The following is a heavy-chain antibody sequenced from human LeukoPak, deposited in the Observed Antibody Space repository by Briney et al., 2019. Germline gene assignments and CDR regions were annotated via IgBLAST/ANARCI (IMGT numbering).Heavy chain of an antibody. D-gene: IGHD3-22*01. CDR2: IYHSGST. CDR3: ARSPYYFDSSGYHGAYYFDY. J-gene: IGHJ4*02. CDR1: GYSISSGDY. V-gene: IGHV4-38-2*01. Sequence: SETLSLTCAVSGYSISSGDYWGWIRQPPGKGLEWIGSIYHSGSTYNNPSLKSRATILVDTSKNQFSLKLGSVTAADTAVYYCARSPYYFDSSGYHGAYYFDYWGQGTLVTVSS.